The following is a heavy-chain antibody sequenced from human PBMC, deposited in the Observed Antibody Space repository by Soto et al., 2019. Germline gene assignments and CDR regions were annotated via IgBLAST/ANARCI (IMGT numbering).Heavy chain of an antibody. CDR2: ISSSSSTM. J-gene: IGHJ6*04. Sequence: PGGSLRLSCAASGFTFSSYSMNWVRQAPGKGLEWVSYISSSSSTMYYADSVKGRFTISRENAKNSLYLQMNSLRAEDTAVYYCPRDIRASDLWSGYYMVVWGKGSTVTVSS. D-gene: IGHD3-3*01. CDR1: GFTFSSYS. V-gene: IGHV3-48*01. CDR3: PRDIRASDLWSGYYMVV.